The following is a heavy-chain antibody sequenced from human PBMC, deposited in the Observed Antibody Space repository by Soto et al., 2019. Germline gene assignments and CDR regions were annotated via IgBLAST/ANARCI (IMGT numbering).Heavy chain of an antibody. CDR3: ARDGGRELLRPGAFDY. V-gene: IGHV3-33*01. J-gene: IGHJ4*02. CDR2: IWYDGSNK. D-gene: IGHD1-26*01. CDR1: GFTFSSYG. Sequence: QVQLVESGGGVVQPGRSLRLSCAASGFTFSSYGMHWVRQAPGKGLEWVAVIWYDGSNKYYAESVKGRFTISRDNSKNTLYLQMNSLRAEDTAVYYCARDGGRELLRPGAFDYWGQGTLVTVSS.